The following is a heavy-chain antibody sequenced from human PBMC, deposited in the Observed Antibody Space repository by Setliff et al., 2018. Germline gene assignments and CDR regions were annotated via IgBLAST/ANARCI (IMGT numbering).Heavy chain of an antibody. D-gene: IGHD2-21*02. CDR3: AKSGGDHCCPLYHHYYMDV. CDR1: GFTFSIYS. J-gene: IGHJ6*03. V-gene: IGHV3-48*01. Sequence: GGSLRLSCAASGFTFSIYSMNWVRQAPGKGLEWIAYISSGSNSIFHADSVMGRFTISRDNARNSLYLQMNRLSPEDTAVYYCAKSGGDHCCPLYHHYYMDVWGTGTTVTLSS. CDR2: ISSGSNSI.